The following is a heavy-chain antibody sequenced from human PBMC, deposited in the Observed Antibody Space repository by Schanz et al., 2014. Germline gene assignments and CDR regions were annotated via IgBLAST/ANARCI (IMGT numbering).Heavy chain of an antibody. J-gene: IGHJ4*02. V-gene: IGHV3-30*18. CDR3: AKEKEEGAADGRVFDY. D-gene: IGHD6-13*01. CDR2: ISFDGRNT. CDR1: GITLSGYG. Sequence: QVQLVESGGGVVQPGRSLRLSCAASGITLSGYGLHWVRQAPGKGLEWVGFISFDGRNTGYAHSVKGRFTISRDNSKNTVNLQLSSLRAEDTAVYYCAKEKEEGAADGRVFDYWGQGTLXTVSS.